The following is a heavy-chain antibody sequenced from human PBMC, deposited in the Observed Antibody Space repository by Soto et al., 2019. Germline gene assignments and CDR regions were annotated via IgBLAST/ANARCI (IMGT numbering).Heavy chain of an antibody. CDR2: IYHSGST. V-gene: IGHV4-30-2*01. Sequence: QLQLQESGSGLVKPSQTLSLTCAVSGGSISSGGYSWSWIRQPPGKGLEWIGYIYHSGSTYYNPYLKSRVTISVDRSKNQFSLKLSSVTAADTAVYYCARDELGYCSGGSCLGFDPWGQGTLVTVSS. D-gene: IGHD2-15*01. CDR3: ARDELGYCSGGSCLGFDP. CDR1: GGSISSGGYS. J-gene: IGHJ5*02.